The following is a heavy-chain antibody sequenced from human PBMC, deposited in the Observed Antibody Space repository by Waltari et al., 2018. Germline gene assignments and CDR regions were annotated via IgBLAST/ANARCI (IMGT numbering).Heavy chain of an antibody. V-gene: IGHV3-15*07. Sequence: EVQLVESGGGLLKPGGSLRLSCAPSGFTFSTACLHWVRQAPGRWLEWVGRIKSKTDGGTTDYAAPVKGRFTISRDDSKNTLYLQMNSLKTEDTAVYYCTTDAWVGANRLIAFDIWGQGTMVTVSS. CDR2: IKSKTDGGTT. D-gene: IGHD1-26*01. J-gene: IGHJ3*02. CDR3: TTDAWVGANRLIAFDI. CDR1: GFTFSTAC.